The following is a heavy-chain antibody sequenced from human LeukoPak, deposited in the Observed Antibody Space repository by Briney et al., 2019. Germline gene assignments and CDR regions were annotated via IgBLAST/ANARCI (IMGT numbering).Heavy chain of an antibody. Sequence: GGSLRLSCAASGFTFSSYSMNWVRQAPGKGLEWVGRTRKKTNSYTTEYAASVKGRFTISRDDSKNSLYLQMNSLKAEDTAVYYCTRVVLVGTTYSYFDYWGQGTLVTVSS. D-gene: IGHD1-26*01. V-gene: IGHV3-72*01. J-gene: IGHJ4*02. CDR1: GFTFSSYS. CDR2: TRKKTNSYTT. CDR3: TRVVLVGTTYSYFDY.